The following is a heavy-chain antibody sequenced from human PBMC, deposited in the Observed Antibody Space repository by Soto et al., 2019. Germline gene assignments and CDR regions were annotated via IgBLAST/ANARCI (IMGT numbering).Heavy chain of an antibody. V-gene: IGHV4-59*01. CDR2: IYYSGST. CDR3: ARDTERYCYYGMDV. J-gene: IGHJ6*02. Sequence: SETLSLTCTVSGGSISSYYWSWIRQPPGKGLEWIGYIYYSGSTNYNPSLKSRVTISVDTSKNQFSLKLSSVTAADTAVYYCARDTERYCYYGMDVWGQGTTVTVSS. D-gene: IGHD1-1*01. CDR1: GGSISSYY.